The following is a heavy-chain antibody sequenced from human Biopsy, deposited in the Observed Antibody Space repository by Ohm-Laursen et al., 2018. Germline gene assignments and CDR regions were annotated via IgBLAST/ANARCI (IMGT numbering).Heavy chain of an antibody. Sequence: TLSLTCTVSGGSFSGYYWSWIRQPPGKGLEWIGYISGSSNTNYNPSLKSRVTLSTDTSETQFSLRLSSVTAADTAVYYCVRGGSGSFPFDYWGPGTLVTVSS. CDR2: ISGSSNT. V-gene: IGHV4-59*08. D-gene: IGHD3-10*01. CDR1: GGSFSGYY. J-gene: IGHJ4*02. CDR3: VRGGSGSFPFDY.